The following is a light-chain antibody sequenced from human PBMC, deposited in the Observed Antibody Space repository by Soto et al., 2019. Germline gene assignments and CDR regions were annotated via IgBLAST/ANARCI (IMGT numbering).Light chain of an antibody. CDR1: QSISSY. Sequence: DIQMTQSPSSLSASVGDRVTITCRASQSISSYLNWYQQKPGKAPKLLIYAASSLQSGVPSRFSGSGSGTEFSLTIGRLQPEDSATYYCQQSYNTWFTFGGGTKVEIK. V-gene: IGKV1-39*01. CDR3: QQSYNTWFT. J-gene: IGKJ4*01. CDR2: AAS.